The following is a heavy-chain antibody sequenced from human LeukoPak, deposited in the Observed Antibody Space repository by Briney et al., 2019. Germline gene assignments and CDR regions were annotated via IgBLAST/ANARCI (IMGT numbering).Heavy chain of an antibody. CDR1: GFTFSDYY. Sequence: TGGSLRLSCAASGFTFSDYYMSWIRQAPGKGLEWVSYISSSGSTIYYADSVKGRFTISRDNAKNSLYLQMNSLRAEDTAVYYCARDLVGYSSSAPSVGYWGQGTLVTVSS. D-gene: IGHD6-6*01. CDR2: ISSSGSTI. J-gene: IGHJ4*02. V-gene: IGHV3-11*04. CDR3: ARDLVGYSSSAPSVGY.